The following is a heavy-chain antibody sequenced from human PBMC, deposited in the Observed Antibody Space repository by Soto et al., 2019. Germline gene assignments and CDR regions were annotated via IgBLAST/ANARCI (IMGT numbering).Heavy chain of an antibody. CDR1: GFTFRSYV. Sequence: QVQLVESGGGVVQPGTSLRLSCVGSGFTFRSYVIHWVRQAPGKGLEGVALTSYDGSNKYYDVSVKGRFTISRDNSRNTVDLQMDSLRLEDTALYYCARWGTTGGLDVWGQGTLVSVSS. CDR2: TSYDGSNK. D-gene: IGHD3-16*01. J-gene: IGHJ4*02. CDR3: ARWGTTGGLDV. V-gene: IGHV3-30*19.